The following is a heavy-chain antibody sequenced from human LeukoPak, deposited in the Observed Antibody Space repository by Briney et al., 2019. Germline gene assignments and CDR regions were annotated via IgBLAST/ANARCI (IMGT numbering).Heavy chain of an antibody. CDR2: VSGYNGNT. CDR1: GYMFSSYG. D-gene: IGHD3-10*01. CDR3: GRGRGVAPMTIAY. Sequence: GASVKVSCKASGYMFSSYGITWVRQAPGQGPEWMGWVSGYNGNTKYAQNLQGRVSMTIDASTTTAYMELENLRYDDTAVYYCGRGRGVAPMTIAYWGQGTLVTVSS. V-gene: IGHV1-18*01. J-gene: IGHJ4*02.